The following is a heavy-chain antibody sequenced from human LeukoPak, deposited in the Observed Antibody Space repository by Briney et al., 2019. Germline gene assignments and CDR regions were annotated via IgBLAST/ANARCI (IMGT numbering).Heavy chain of an antibody. CDR2: INWNGGST. CDR3: ARTMDRGGWWTDAFDI. J-gene: IGHJ3*02. V-gene: IGHV3-20*04. CDR1: GFTFDDYG. D-gene: IGHD6-19*01. Sequence: GGSLRLSCAASGFTFDDYGMTWVRQAPGKGLEWVSGINWNGGSTGYRDSVKGRFTTARDNAKNSLYLQMNSLRVEDTALYYCARTMDRGGWWTDAFDIWGQGTMVTVSS.